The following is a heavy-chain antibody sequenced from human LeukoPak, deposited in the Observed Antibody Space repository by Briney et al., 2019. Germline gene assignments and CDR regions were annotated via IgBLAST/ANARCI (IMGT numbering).Heavy chain of an antibody. V-gene: IGHV3-7*01. CDR2: IKQDGSKK. D-gene: IGHD3-3*01. CDR1: GFPFSSYW. Sequence: PGGSLRLSCVASGFPFSSYWMTWVRQAPGKGLEWVANIKQDGSKKSYVDSVKGRFTISRDNAKNSLYLQMNSLRAEDTAVYYCARLGVGNYFDYWGQGTLVTVSS. J-gene: IGHJ4*02. CDR3: ARLGVGNYFDY.